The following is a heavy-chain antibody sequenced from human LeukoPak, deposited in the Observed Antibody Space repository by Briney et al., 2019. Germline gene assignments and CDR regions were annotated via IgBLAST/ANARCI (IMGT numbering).Heavy chain of an antibody. CDR3: AKNRGNFPYFFDS. CDR1: GFTFSTYA. J-gene: IGHJ4*02. CDR2: ISGSGGST. Sequence: GGSLRLSCAASGFTFSTYAMSWVRQAPGKGLEWVSDISGSGGSTYYADSVKGRFTISRDNAKNSLYLQMNSLKAEDTAVYYCAKNRGNFPYFFDSWGQGTLVTVSS. V-gene: IGHV3-23*01. D-gene: IGHD3-10*01.